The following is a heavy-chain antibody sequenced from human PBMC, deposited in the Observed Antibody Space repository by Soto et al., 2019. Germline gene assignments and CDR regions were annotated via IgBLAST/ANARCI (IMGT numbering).Heavy chain of an antibody. J-gene: IGHJ4*02. CDR3: ARDSAYSTASTHFDH. CDR1: GFTFSSDA. V-gene: IGHV3-30*04. D-gene: IGHD2-2*01. CDR2: VSSDGNHA. Sequence: GGSLRLSCVGSGFTFSSDALHWVRQAPGKGLEWVAVVSSDGNHAYYPDHVKGRFTISRDNSQSTVYLQMKSLKPEDTATYYCARDSAYSTASTHFDHWGQGTLVTVSS.